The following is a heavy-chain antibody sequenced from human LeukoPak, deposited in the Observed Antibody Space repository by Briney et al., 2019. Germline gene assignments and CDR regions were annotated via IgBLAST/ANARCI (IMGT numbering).Heavy chain of an antibody. CDR1: GFTFSSYG. V-gene: IGHV3-23*01. Sequence: PGGSLRLSCAASGFTFSSYGMTWVRQAPGKGLEWVSGITGSGDNTYYADSVKGRFTISRDNSKNTLYLQMNSLRAEDTAVYYCARDSPLPKYDFWSGLTSSGMDVWGQGTTVTVSS. J-gene: IGHJ6*02. CDR2: ITGSGDNT. D-gene: IGHD3-3*01. CDR3: ARDSPLPKYDFWSGLTSSGMDV.